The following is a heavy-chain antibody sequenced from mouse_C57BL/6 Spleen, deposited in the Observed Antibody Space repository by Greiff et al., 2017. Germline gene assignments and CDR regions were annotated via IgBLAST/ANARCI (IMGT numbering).Heavy chain of an antibody. D-gene: IGHD2-5*01. Sequence: EVKLMESGGGLVKPGGSLKLSCAASGFTFSSYAMSWVRQTPEKRLEWVATISDGGSYTYYPDNVKGRFTISRDNAKNNLYLQMSHLKSEDTAMYYCARDGILYSNLFAYWGQGTLVTVSA. V-gene: IGHV5-4*01. CDR3: ARDGILYSNLFAY. CDR2: ISDGGSYT. CDR1: GFTFSSYA. J-gene: IGHJ3*01.